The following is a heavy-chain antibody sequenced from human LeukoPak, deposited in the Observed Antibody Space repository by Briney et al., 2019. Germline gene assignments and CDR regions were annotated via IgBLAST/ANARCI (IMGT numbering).Heavy chain of an antibody. D-gene: IGHD6-13*01. Sequence: ASVKVSCKAPGYTFTGYYMHWVRQAPGQGLEWMGRINPNSGGTNYAQKFQGRVTMTRDTSISTAYMELSRLRSDDTAVYYCARAGGGSSWPLVVDYWGQGTLVTVSS. J-gene: IGHJ4*02. CDR3: ARAGGGSSWPLVVDY. CDR2: INPNSGGT. CDR1: GYTFTGYY. V-gene: IGHV1-2*06.